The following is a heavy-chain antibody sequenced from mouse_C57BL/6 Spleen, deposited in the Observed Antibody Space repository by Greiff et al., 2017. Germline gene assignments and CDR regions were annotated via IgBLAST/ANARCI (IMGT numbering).Heavy chain of an antibody. D-gene: IGHD4-1*01. Sequence: VHLVESGAELAQPGASVKLSCKASGYTFTSYWMHWVKQRPGQGLEWIGYINPSSGYTKSNQKFKDKATLTADKSSSTAYMQLSSLTYEDSAVYYCAKGTGTGDWYFDVWGTGTTVTVSS. CDR2: INPSSGYT. CDR1: GYTFTSYW. V-gene: IGHV1-7*01. CDR3: AKGTGTGDWYFDV. J-gene: IGHJ1*03.